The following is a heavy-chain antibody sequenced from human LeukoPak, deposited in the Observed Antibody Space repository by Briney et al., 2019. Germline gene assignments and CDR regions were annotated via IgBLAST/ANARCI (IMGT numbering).Heavy chain of an antibody. V-gene: IGHV3-21*01. Sequence: GGSLRLSCAASGFTFSSYSMNWVRQAPGKGLEWVSSISSSSSYIYYADSVKGRFTISRDNAKSSLYLQMNSLRAEDTAVYYCARDRGSAFDIWGQGTMVTISS. J-gene: IGHJ3*02. CDR1: GFTFSSYS. CDR2: ISSSSSYI. CDR3: ARDRGSAFDI.